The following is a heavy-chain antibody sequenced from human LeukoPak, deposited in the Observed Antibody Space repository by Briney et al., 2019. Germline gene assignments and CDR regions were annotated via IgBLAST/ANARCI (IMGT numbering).Heavy chain of an antibody. D-gene: IGHD6-13*01. V-gene: IGHV1-8*01. CDR2: MDPNSGNT. Sequence: ASVKVSCKASGDTLTTYDFNWVRQAPGQGLGWMGWMDPNSGNTGYAQKFQGRVTMTRNTSISTAYMELSSLTSEDTAVYYCARGPRQFGSTSWYWFAPWGQGTLVTVSS. CDR1: GDTLTTYD. J-gene: IGHJ5*02. CDR3: ARGPRQFGSTSWYWFAP.